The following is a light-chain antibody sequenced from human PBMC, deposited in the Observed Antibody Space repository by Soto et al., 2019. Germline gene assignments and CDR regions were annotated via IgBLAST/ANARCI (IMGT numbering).Light chain of an antibody. V-gene: IGKV1-8*01. CDR1: QGISSY. J-gene: IGKJ1*01. CDR3: QQYYSYPLT. CDR2: AAS. Sequence: SASTGDRVTITCRASQGISSYLAWYQQKPGKAPKLLIYAASTLQSGVPSRFSGSGSGTDFTLTISCLQSEDFATYYCQQYYSYPLTFGQGTKVXIK.